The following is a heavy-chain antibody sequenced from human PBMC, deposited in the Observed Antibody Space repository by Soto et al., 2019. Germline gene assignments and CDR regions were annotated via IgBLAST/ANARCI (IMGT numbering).Heavy chain of an antibody. CDR2: IFYTGDT. D-gene: IGHD1-1*01. Sequence: SETLSLTCSVSTYSIIRGFFWGWIRQPPGKGLEWIGSIFYTGDTYYNPSLKSRITMSVDTSRNQFSLKLTSLTAADTAVYYCARDTNSLDPWGQGILVTVSS. V-gene: IGHV4-38-2*02. J-gene: IGHJ5*02. CDR1: TYSIIRGFF. CDR3: ARDTNSLDP.